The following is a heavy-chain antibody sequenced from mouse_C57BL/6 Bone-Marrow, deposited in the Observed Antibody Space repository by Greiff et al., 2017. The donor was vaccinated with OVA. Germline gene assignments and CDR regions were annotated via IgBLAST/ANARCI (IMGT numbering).Heavy chain of an antibody. V-gene: IGHV5-6*02. Sequence: DVKLVESGGDLVKPGGSLKLSCAASGFTFSSYGMSWVRQTPDKRLEWVATISSGGSYTYYPDSVKGRFTISRDNAKNTLYLQMSSLKSEDTAMYYCARRNGYYAFAYWGQGTLVTVSA. CDR3: ARRNGYYAFAY. CDR2: ISSGGSYT. D-gene: IGHD2-3*01. J-gene: IGHJ3*01. CDR1: GFTFSSYG.